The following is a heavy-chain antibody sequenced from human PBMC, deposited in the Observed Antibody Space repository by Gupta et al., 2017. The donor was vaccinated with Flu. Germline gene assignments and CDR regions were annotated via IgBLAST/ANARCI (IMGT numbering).Heavy chain of an antibody. J-gene: IGHJ4*02. CDR3: ARLVLGWGKEGYYFDY. Sequence: SWIRQPPGKGLEWIAYVYYTGLTNYSPSLKSRVTISLDTSKNQFSLNLTSVTAADTAMYYCARLVLGWGKEGYYFDYWGQGALVAVSS. CDR2: VYYTGLT. D-gene: IGHD7-27*01. V-gene: IGHV4-61*07.